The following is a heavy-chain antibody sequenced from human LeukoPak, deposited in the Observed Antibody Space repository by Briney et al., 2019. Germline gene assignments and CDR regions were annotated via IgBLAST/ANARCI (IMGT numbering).Heavy chain of an antibody. CDR2: IYYSGST. Sequence: PSETLSLTCAVYGGSFSGYYWSWIRQPPGKGLEWIGYIYYSGSTNYNPSLKSRVTISVDTSKNQFSLKLSSVTAADTAVYYCARSPYYYGMDVWGQGTTVTVSS. CDR1: GGSFSGYY. CDR3: ARSPYYYGMDV. J-gene: IGHJ6*02. V-gene: IGHV4-59*08.